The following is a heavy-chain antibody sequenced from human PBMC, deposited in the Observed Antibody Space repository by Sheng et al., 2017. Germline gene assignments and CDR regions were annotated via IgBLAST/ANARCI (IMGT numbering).Heavy chain of an antibody. V-gene: IGHV4-61*02. D-gene: IGHD5-12*01. Sequence: QVQLQESGPGLVKPSQTLSLTCTVSGGSISSGSYYWSWIRQPARKGLEWIGRIYTSGSTNYNPSLKSRVTISVDTSKNQFSLKLSSVTAADTAVYYCAIEMATGGFDYWGQGTRGHRLL. J-gene: IGHJ4*02. CDR3: AIEMATGGFDY. CDR1: GGSISSGSYY. CDR2: IYTSGST.